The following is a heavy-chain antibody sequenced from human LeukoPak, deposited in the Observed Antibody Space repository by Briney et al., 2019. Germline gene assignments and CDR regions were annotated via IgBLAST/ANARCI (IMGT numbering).Heavy chain of an antibody. CDR3: ARSPYYYDSSGYPLPEFDY. J-gene: IGHJ4*02. Sequence: ASVNVSCKASGGTLSSYAISWVRQAPGQGLEWMGGIIPIFGTANYAQKFQGRVTITADESTSTAYMELSSLRSEDTAVYYCARSPYYYDSSGYPLPEFDYWGQGTLVTVSS. D-gene: IGHD3-22*01. CDR2: IIPIFGTA. CDR1: GGTLSSYA. V-gene: IGHV1-69*13.